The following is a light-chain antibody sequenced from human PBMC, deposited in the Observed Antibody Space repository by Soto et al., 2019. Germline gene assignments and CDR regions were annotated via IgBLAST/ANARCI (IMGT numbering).Light chain of an antibody. CDR1: QGINNY. J-gene: IGKJ5*01. CDR3: QNYNSVPIT. V-gene: IGKV1-27*01. CDR2: AAS. Sequence: DIQMTQSPSSLSASVGDRVTITCRASQGINNYLAGYQQRPGQAPKLLIYAASTLQTGVPSRFSGSGSGTDFTLTISSLQPEDFATYYCQNYNSVPITFGQGTRLDIK.